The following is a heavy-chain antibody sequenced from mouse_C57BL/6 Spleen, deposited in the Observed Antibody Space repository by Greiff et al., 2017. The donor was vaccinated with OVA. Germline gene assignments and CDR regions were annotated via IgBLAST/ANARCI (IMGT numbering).Heavy chain of an antibody. V-gene: IGHV14-4*01. J-gene: IGHJ2*01. Sequence: QSGAELVRPGASVKLSCTASGFNIKDDYMHWVKQRPEQGLEWIGWIDPENGDTEYASKFQGKATITADTSSNTAYLQLSSLTSEDTAVYYCTKRGLSVYFDYWGQGTTLTVSS. D-gene: IGHD3-2*02. CDR3: TKRGLSVYFDY. CDR2: IDPENGDT. CDR1: GFNIKDDY.